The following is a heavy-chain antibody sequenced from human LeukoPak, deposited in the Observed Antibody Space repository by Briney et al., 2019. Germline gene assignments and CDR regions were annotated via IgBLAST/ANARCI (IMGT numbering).Heavy chain of an antibody. V-gene: IGHV3-48*04. Sequence: GGSLRLSCAASGFTFSSYSMNWVRQAPGKGLEWVSYISSSSSTIYYADSVNGRFTISRDNAKNSLYLQMNSLRAEDTAVYYCVRDYYDTSGYYRGSYWGQGTLVTVSS. D-gene: IGHD3-22*01. CDR3: VRDYYDTSGYYRGSY. CDR1: GFTFSSYS. J-gene: IGHJ4*02. CDR2: ISSSSSTI.